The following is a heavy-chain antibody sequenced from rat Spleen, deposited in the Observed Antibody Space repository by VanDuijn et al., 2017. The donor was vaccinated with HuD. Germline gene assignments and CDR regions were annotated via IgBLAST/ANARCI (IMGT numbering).Heavy chain of an antibody. CDR3: VNTYYGYWFGY. V-gene: IGHV5S23*01. CDR2: ITNSGLGT. CDR1: GFTFSNSA. Sequence: EVQLVESGGGLAQPGRSLKLSCGVSGFTFSNSALAWVRQAPTKGLEWVSSITNSGLGTYYRDSVKGRFTISRDNAKSTLYLQMDSLRSEDTATYYCVNTYYGYWFGYWGQGTLVTVSS. D-gene: IGHD1-9*01. J-gene: IGHJ3*01.